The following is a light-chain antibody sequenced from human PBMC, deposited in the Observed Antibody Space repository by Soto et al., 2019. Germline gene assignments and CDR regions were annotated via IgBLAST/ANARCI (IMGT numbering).Light chain of an antibody. CDR3: QQYNNWPGT. CDR2: GAS. Sequence: EIVMTQSTATLSVSPGERATLSCRASQSVSSNLAWYQQKPGQAPRLLIYGASTRATGIPARFSGSGSGTEFTLTISSLQSEDCAGYYCQQYNNWPGTFGHRSKLE. J-gene: IGKJ1*01. V-gene: IGKV3-15*01. CDR1: QSVSSN.